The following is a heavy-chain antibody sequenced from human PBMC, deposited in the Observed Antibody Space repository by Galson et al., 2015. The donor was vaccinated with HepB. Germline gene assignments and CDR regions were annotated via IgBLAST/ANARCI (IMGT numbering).Heavy chain of an antibody. CDR1: GFTFSSYW. J-gene: IGHJ4*02. CDR2: IKKDGGEK. D-gene: IGHD6-6*01. V-gene: IGHV3-7*01. CDR3: ARWGAGVVGRPGFDY. Sequence: SLRLSCAASGFTFSSYWMNWVRQVPGKGLEWVASIKKDGGEKYYVDSVKGRFTISRDNAKNSLSLQMNSLRADDTAVYFCARWGAGVVGRPGFDYWGQGILVTVSS.